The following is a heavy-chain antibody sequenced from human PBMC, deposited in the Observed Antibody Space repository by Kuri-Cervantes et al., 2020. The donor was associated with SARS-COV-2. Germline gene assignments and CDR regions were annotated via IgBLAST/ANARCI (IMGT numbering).Heavy chain of an antibody. CDR1: VFTVSTNF. V-gene: IGHV3-21*06. CDR3: ARDGGSDDVFDI. D-gene: IGHD1-14*01. Sequence: GESLKISCAASVFTVSTNFMGWVRQAPGRGLEWVSSITSGTNTRDYVGSVRGRFTISRDDAKNSVYLQMSGLRVEDTAVYYCARDGGSDDVFDIWGQGTLVTVSS. CDR2: ITSGTNTR. J-gene: IGHJ3*02.